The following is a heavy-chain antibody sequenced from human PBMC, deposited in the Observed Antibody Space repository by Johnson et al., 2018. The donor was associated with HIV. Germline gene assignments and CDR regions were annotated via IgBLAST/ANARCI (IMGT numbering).Heavy chain of an antibody. Sequence: VQLVESGVVLVQPGGSLRLSCAASGFTFSSYAMTWVRQAPGKGLEWVSGFGGSGSTIYYADSVKGRFTISRDNAKKSLYLQMNSLRAEDTAVYYCVTLSSTSREDAFDIWGQGTMVTVSS. J-gene: IGHJ3*02. V-gene: IGHV3-48*04. CDR3: VTLSSTSREDAFDI. CDR2: FGGSGSTI. D-gene: IGHD2-2*01. CDR1: GFTFSSYA.